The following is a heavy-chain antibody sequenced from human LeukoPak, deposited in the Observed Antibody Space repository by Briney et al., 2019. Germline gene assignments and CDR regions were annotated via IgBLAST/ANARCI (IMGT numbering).Heavy chain of an antibody. CDR2: VSSSGAGT. Sequence: PGGSLRLSCAASGFTSSSYAMSWVRQAPGKGLEWVSGVSSSGAGTYYADSVKGRFTISRDNSKNTVYLQMISLRAEDTAVYHCAKEAGKGWSYFDYWGQGTLVTVSS. V-gene: IGHV3-23*01. J-gene: IGHJ4*02. CDR1: GFTSSSYA. CDR3: AKEAGKGWSYFDY. D-gene: IGHD6-19*01.